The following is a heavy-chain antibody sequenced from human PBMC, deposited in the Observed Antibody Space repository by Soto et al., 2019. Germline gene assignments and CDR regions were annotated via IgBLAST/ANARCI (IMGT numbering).Heavy chain of an antibody. Sequence: PGGSLRLSCAASGFTFSSYAMSWVRQAPGKGLEWVSAISGSGGSTYYADSVKGRFTISRDNSKNTLYLQMNSLRAEDTAVYYCASVLGYCSSTSCYVDAFDIWGQGTMVTVSS. CDR3: ASVLGYCSSTSCYVDAFDI. D-gene: IGHD2-2*01. J-gene: IGHJ3*02. CDR2: ISGSGGST. CDR1: GFTFSSYA. V-gene: IGHV3-23*01.